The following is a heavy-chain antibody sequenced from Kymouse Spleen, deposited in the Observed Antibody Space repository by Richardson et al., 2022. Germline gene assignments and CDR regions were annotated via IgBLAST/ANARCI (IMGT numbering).Heavy chain of an antibody. CDR3: ARVGGSGSYSLFFDY. Sequence: QVQLVESGGGVVQPGRSLRLSCAASGFTFSSYGMHWVRQAPGKGLEWVAVIWYDGSNKYYADSVKGRFTISRDNSKNTLYLQMNSLRAEDTAVYYCARVGGSGSYSLFFDYWGQGTLVTVSS. D-gene: IGHD3-10*01. V-gene: IGHV3-33*01. CDR1: GFTFSSYG. CDR2: IWYDGSNK. J-gene: IGHJ4*02.